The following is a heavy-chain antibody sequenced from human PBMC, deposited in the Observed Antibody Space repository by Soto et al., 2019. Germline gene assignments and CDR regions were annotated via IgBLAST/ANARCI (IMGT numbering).Heavy chain of an antibody. CDR1: GYTFTSYG. CDR3: ARVQYYYDSSGYYNRAPDY. J-gene: IGHJ4*02. D-gene: IGHD3-22*01. V-gene: IGHV1-18*01. Sequence: ASVKVSCKASGYTFTSYGIRWVRQAPGQGLEWMGWISAYNGNTNYAQKLQGRVTMTTDTSTSTAYMELRSLRSDDTAVYYCARVQYYYDSSGYYNRAPDYWGQGTLVTVSS. CDR2: ISAYNGNT.